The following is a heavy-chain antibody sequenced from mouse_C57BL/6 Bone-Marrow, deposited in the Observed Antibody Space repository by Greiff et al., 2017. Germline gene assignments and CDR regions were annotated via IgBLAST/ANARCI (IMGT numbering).Heavy chain of an antibody. CDR3: ARSISGYSSVYAMDD. CDR2: IDPSDSYT. V-gene: IGHV1-59*01. CDR1: GYTFTSYW. J-gene: IGHJ4*01. Sequence: QVQLQQPGAELVRPGTSVKLSCKASGYTFTSYWMHWVKQRPGQGLEWIGVIDPSDSYTNYNQKFKGKATLTVDTSSSTAYMQLSSLTSEDSAVYYCARSISGYSSVYAMDDWGQGTSVTVSS. D-gene: IGHD3-2*02.